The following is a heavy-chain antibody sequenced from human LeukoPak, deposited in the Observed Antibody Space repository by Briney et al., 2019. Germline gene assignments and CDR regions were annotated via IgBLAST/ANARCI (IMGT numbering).Heavy chain of an antibody. CDR1: GDSISSSYW. D-gene: IGHD1-26*01. Sequence: PSETLSLTCAVSGDSISSSYWWSWVRQPPGKGLEWIGEIYHSGSTNYNPSLKSRVTISVDKSKNQFSLKLSSVTAADTAVYYCARAVAYSGSYVLDYWGQGTLVTVSS. CDR3: ARAVAYSGSYVLDY. CDR2: IYHSGST. J-gene: IGHJ4*02. V-gene: IGHV4-4*02.